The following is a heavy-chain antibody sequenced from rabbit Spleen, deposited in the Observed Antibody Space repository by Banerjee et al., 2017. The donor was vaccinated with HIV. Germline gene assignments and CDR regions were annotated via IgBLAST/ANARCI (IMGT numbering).Heavy chain of an antibody. V-gene: IGHV1S40*01. D-gene: IGHD4-1*01. CDR3: ARVSETSGWGEDL. CDR1: GVSFSSNHY. Sequence: QSLEESGGDLVKPGASLTLTCTASGVSFSSNHYMNWVRQAPGKGLEWIGYIDPVFGITYYANWVNGRFSISKTSSTTVTLQMTSLTVADTATYFCARVSETSGWGEDLWGPGTLVTVS. CDR2: IDPVFGIT. J-gene: IGHJ4*01.